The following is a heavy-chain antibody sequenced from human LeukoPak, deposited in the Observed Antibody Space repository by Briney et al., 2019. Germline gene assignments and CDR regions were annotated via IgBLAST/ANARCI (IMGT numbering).Heavy chain of an antibody. V-gene: IGHV1-69*13. J-gene: IGHJ4*02. CDR2: IIPIFGTA. CDR3: ASSVTATEGGFDY. D-gene: IGHD2-21*02. CDR1: GYTFTSYG. Sequence: ASVKVSCKASGYTFTSYGISWVRQAPGQGLEWMGGIIPIFGTANYAQKFQGRVTITADESTSTVYMELSSLRSEDTAVYYCASSVTATEGGFDYWGQGTLVTVSS.